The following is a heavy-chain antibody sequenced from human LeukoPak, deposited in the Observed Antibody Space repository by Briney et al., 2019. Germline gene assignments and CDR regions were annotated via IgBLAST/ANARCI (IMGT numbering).Heavy chain of an antibody. CDR3: ARGGSDSSGYYHTPYYYYMDV. CDR2: INHSGST. D-gene: IGHD3-22*01. CDR1: GGSFSGYY. Sequence: SETLSLTCAVYGGSFSGYYWSWIRQPPGKGLEWIGEINHSGSTNYNPSLKSRVTISVDTSKNQFSLKLSSVTAADTAVYYCARGGSDSSGYYHTPYYYYMDVWGKGTTVTVSS. J-gene: IGHJ6*03. V-gene: IGHV4-34*01.